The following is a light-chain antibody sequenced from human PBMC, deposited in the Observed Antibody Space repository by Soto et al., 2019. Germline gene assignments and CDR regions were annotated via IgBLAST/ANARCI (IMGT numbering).Light chain of an antibody. CDR2: AAS. CDR1: QGISSD. J-gene: IGKJ2*01. V-gene: IGKV1-8*01. Sequence: AIRMTQSPSSLSASTGDRVTITCRASQGISSDLAWYQQKPGNAPKLLIYAASTLQSGVPSRFSGSGSGTDFTLTISCLQSEDFATYYCQQYYSYPRTFGQGTKLEIK. CDR3: QQYYSYPRT.